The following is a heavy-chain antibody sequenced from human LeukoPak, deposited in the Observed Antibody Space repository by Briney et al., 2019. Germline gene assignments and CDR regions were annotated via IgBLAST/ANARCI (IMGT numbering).Heavy chain of an antibody. V-gene: IGHV3-23*01. CDR3: AKDRDDHGDYVFDS. CDR1: GFDFNSYV. Sequence: GGSLRPSCAASGFDFNSYVMGWVRQAPGKRPEWVSIIGRSGDSTNYADFVKGRFTISRDNFKNTLSLEMNSLRAEDTAVYYCAKDRDDHGDYVFDSWGQGTLVTVSS. J-gene: IGHJ4*02. D-gene: IGHD4-17*01. CDR2: IGRSGDST.